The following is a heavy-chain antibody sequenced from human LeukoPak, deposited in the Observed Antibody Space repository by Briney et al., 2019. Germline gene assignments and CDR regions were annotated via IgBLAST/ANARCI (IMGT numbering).Heavy chain of an antibody. Sequence: SETLSLTCTVSGVSISSYYWSWIRQPPGKGLEWIGDIYYSGSTNYNPSLKSRVTISVDTSKNQFSLKLSSVTAADTAVYYCARQRADRIFGVVMGFGLEYWGRGTLVTVSS. J-gene: IGHJ4*02. V-gene: IGHV4-59*01. CDR2: IYYSGST. CDR1: GVSISSYY. D-gene: IGHD3-3*02. CDR3: ARQRADRIFGVVMGFGLEY.